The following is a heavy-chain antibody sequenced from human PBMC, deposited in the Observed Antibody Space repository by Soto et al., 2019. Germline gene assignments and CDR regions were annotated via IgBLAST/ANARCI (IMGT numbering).Heavy chain of an antibody. Sequence: PGGSLRLSCAASGFTFSSYSMNWVRQAPGKGLEWVSYISSSSSTIYYADSVKGRFTISRDNAKNSLYLQMNSLRDEDTAVYYCAKDWSLSRYRMIVVVADAFDIWGQGTMVTVSS. CDR1: GFTFSSYS. J-gene: IGHJ3*02. D-gene: IGHD3-22*01. CDR3: AKDWSLSRYRMIVVVADAFDI. CDR2: ISSSSSTI. V-gene: IGHV3-48*02.